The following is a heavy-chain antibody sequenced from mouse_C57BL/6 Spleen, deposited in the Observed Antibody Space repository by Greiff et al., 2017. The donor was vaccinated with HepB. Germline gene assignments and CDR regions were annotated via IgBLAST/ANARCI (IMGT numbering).Heavy chain of an antibody. V-gene: IGHV1-76*01. CDR2: IYPGSGNT. Sequence: QVHVKQSGAELVRPGASVKLSCKASGYTFTDYYINWVKQRPGQGLEWIARIYPGSGNTYYNEKFKGKATLTAEKSSSTAYMQLSSLTSEDSAVYFCAREGELLRFPYAMDYWGQGTSVTVSS. CDR1: GYTFTDYY. CDR3: AREGELLRFPYAMDY. D-gene: IGHD1-1*01. J-gene: IGHJ4*01.